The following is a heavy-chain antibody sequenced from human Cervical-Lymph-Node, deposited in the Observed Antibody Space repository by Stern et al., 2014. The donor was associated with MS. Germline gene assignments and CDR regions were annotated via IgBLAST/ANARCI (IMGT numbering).Heavy chain of an antibody. D-gene: IGHD4-17*01. CDR3: AREPTVTTDYYYYGMDV. J-gene: IGHJ6*02. Sequence: QVQLQESGPGLVKPSETLSLTCPVSGGSISSYYWSWIRQPPGKGLEWIGYIYYSGSTNYNPSLKSRVTISVDTSKNQFSLKLSSVTAADTAVYYCAREPTVTTDYYYYGMDVWGQGTTVTVSS. CDR1: GGSISSYY. V-gene: IGHV4-59*01. CDR2: IYYSGST.